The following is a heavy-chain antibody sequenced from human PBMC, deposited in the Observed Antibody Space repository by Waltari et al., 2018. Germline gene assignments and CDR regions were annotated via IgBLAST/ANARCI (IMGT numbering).Heavy chain of an antibody. CDR2: ISYDGSNK. J-gene: IGHJ6*02. Sequence: QVQLVESGGGVVQPGRSLRLSCAASGFTFSSYGMHWVRQAPGKGLEWVAVISYDGSNKYYADSVKGRFTISRDNSKNTLYLQMNSLRAEDTAVYYCAKDQAYMDVWGQGTTVTVSS. CDR3: AKDQAYMDV. CDR1: GFTFSSYG. V-gene: IGHV3-30*18.